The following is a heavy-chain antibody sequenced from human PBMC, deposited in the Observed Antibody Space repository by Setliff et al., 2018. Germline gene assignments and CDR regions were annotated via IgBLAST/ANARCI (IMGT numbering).Heavy chain of an antibody. V-gene: IGHV1-18*01. D-gene: IGHD2-15*01. CDR1: GYTFTSYG. CDR3: ARAVGYCSGGSCYKGDDY. CDR2: ISAYNGNT. Sequence: GASVKVSCKASGYTFTSYGISWVRQAPGQGLEWMGRISAYNGNTNYAQKLQGRVTMPTDTSTNTAYMEVRSLGSDDTAMYYCARAVGYCSGGSCYKGDDYWGQGTLVTVSS. J-gene: IGHJ4*02.